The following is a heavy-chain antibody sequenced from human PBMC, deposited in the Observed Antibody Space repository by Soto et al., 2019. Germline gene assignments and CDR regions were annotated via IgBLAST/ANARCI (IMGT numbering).Heavy chain of an antibody. V-gene: IGHV1-69*06. CDR1: GSTFSSFT. J-gene: IGHJ5*02. CDR3: ARALRSEKES. CDR2: IIPFSGTA. D-gene: IGHD1-26*01. Sequence: QVQLVQSGAEVKKPGSSVKVSCKASGSTFSSFTISWVRQAPGQGLEWMGGIIPFSGTANYAQKFQGRVTITADKSTWTAYMELSSLRSEDTAVYYCARALRSEKESWGPGTLVTVSS.